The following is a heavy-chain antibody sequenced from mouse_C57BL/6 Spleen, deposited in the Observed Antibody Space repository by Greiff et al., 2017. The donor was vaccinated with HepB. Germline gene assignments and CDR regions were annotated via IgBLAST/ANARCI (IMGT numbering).Heavy chain of an antibody. CDR1: GFTFSDYY. V-gene: IGHV5-16*01. CDR3: ARDCYGSGYFDV. Sequence: EVKVVESEGGLVQPGSSMKLSCTASGFTFSDYYMAWVRQVPEKGLEWVANINYDGSSTYYLDSLKSRFIISRDNAKNILYLQMSSLKSEDTATYYCARDCYGSGYFDVWGTGTTVTVSS. D-gene: IGHD1-1*01. CDR2: INYDGSST. J-gene: IGHJ1*03.